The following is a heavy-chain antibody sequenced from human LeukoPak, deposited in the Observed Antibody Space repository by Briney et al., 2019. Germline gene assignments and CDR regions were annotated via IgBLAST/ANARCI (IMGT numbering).Heavy chain of an antibody. CDR2: IYYSGST. Sequence: SETLSLTCTVSGGSISSGGYYWSWIRQHPGKGLESIVYIYYSGSTYYNPSLKSRVTISVDTSKNQFSLKLSSVTAADTAVYYCARVPSETNGDYGFLDYWGQGTLVTVSS. CDR1: GGSISSGGYY. J-gene: IGHJ4*02. D-gene: IGHD4-17*01. CDR3: ARVPSETNGDYGFLDY. V-gene: IGHV4-31*03.